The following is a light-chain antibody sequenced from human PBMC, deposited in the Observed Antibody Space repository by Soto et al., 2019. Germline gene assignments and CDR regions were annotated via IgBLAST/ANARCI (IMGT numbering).Light chain of an antibody. CDR3: QQYGSSPRT. J-gene: IGKJ1*01. V-gene: IGKV3-20*01. Sequence: ENVWTQSPGTLSWSPGERATLSCRASQSVSSSYLAWYQQKPGQAPRLLIYDASSRATGIPDRFSGSGSGTDFTLTISRLEPEDFAVYFCQQYGSSPRTFGQGTKVEIK. CDR2: DAS. CDR1: QSVSSSY.